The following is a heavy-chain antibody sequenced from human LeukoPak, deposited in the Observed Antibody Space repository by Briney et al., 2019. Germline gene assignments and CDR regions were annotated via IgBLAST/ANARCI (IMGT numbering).Heavy chain of an antibody. D-gene: IGHD1-26*01. CDR3: ARRSYSGSSEDY. CDR2: ISTYNGNT. Sequence: ASVKVSCKASGYNFFTYGITWVRQAPGQGLEWMGWISTYNGNTNYAQKLQGRVTMTTDTSTSTAYMEVRSLGSDDTAVYYCARRSYSGSSEDYWGQGTLVTVSS. V-gene: IGHV1-18*01. J-gene: IGHJ4*02. CDR1: GYNFFTYG.